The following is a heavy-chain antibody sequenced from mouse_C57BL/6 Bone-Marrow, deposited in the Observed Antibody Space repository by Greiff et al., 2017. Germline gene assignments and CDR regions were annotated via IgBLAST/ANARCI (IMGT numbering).Heavy chain of an antibody. CDR3: ASGYDYDYAMDY. Sequence: EVQLQQSGPELVKPGASVKISCKASGYSFTDYNMNWVKQSTGKSLEWIGVINPNYGTTSYNQKFKGKATLTVDQSSSTAYLQLNSLTSEDSAVYYCASGYDYDYAMDYWGQGTSVTVSS. CDR2: INPNYGTT. J-gene: IGHJ4*01. V-gene: IGHV1-39*01. CDR1: GYSFTDYN. D-gene: IGHD2-4*01.